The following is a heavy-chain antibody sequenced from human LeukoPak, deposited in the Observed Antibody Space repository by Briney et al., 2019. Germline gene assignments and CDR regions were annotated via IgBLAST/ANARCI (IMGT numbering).Heavy chain of an antibody. CDR2: ISYDGSNK. CDR1: GFTFSSSG. V-gene: IGHV3-30*03. CDR3: ARDTDTVVVVAGGFDY. Sequence: GRSLRLSCAASGFTFSSSGMHWVRQAPGKGLEWVAVISYDGSNKYYADSVKGRFTISRDNSKNTLYLQMNSLRAEDTAVYYCARDTDTVVVVAGGFDYWGQGTLVTVSS. J-gene: IGHJ4*02. D-gene: IGHD2-15*01.